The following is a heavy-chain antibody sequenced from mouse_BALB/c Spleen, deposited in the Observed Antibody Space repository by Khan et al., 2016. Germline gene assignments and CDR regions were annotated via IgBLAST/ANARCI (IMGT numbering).Heavy chain of an antibody. CDR2: ITSSGST. CDR1: GYSITSDYA. Sequence: EVQLQESGPGLVKPSQSLSLTCTVTGYSITSDYAWNWIRQFPGNKLEWMGYITSSGSTTYNPSLKSRISISRDTSKNQFFLQLNSVTAEDTATYYCARDYYGISYFDYWGQGTSLTVSS. V-gene: IGHV3-2*02. D-gene: IGHD1-1*01. J-gene: IGHJ2*02. CDR3: ARDYYGISYFDY.